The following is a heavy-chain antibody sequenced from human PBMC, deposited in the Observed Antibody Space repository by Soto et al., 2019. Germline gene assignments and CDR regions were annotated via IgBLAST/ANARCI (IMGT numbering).Heavy chain of an antibody. J-gene: IGHJ5*02. Sequence: GESLKISCKGSVYSFTSYWISWVRQMPGKGLEWMVIIYPVDSDTSYSPSFQGQVTISADKSISTAYLQWSSLKASDTAMYYCARCTLSYYDILTGYYSPCWFDPWGQGTLVTVSS. D-gene: IGHD3-9*01. CDR1: VYSFTSYW. V-gene: IGHV5-51*01. CDR3: ARCTLSYYDILTGYYSPCWFDP. CDR2: IYPVDSDT.